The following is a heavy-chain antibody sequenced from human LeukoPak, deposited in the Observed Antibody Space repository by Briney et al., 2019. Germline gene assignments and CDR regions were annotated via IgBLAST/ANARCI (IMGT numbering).Heavy chain of an antibody. CDR3: ARGGMTTVTRGDLDY. V-gene: IGHV4-59*01. CDR2: IYYSGST. J-gene: IGHJ4*02. D-gene: IGHD4-17*01. Sequence: SETLSLTGIVYGGSISAYYSSWIRQPPGKGLGYNGYIYYSGSTNYNPSLNSRVTMSVDTSKNQFSLRLTSVTAADTAVYYCARGGMTTVTRGDLDYWGQGTLVTVSS. CDR1: GGSISAYY.